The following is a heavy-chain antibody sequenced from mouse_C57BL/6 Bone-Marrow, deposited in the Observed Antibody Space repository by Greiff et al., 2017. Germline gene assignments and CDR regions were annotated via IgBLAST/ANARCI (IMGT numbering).Heavy chain of an antibody. J-gene: IGHJ3*01. D-gene: IGHD2-2*01. CDR1: GYAFSSSW. CDR2: IYPGDGDT. V-gene: IGHV1-82*01. CDR3: ARSRDMVTTGNWFAY. Sequence: VQLQQSGPELVKPGASVKISCKASGYAFSSSWMNWVKQRPGKGLEWIGRIYPGDGDTNYNGKFKGKATLTADKSSSTAYMQLSSLTSEDSAVYFCARSRDMVTTGNWFAYWGQGTLVTVSA.